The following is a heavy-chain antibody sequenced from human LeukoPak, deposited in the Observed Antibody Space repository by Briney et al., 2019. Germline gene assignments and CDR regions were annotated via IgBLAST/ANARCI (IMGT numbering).Heavy chain of an antibody. Sequence: GGSLRLSCAASGFTFSSYGMHWVRLAPGKGLEWVAVISYDGSNKYYADSVKGRFTISRDNSKNTLYLQMNSLRAEDTAVYYCAKPLSRRGLLDYWGQGTLVTVSS. CDR2: ISYDGSNK. J-gene: IGHJ4*02. CDR3: AKPLSRRGLLDY. V-gene: IGHV3-30*18. CDR1: GFTFSSYG. D-gene: IGHD2-15*01.